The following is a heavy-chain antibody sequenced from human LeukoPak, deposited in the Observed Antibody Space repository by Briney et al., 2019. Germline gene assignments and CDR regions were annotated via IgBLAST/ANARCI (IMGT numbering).Heavy chain of an antibody. D-gene: IGHD4-23*01. CDR2: ISGSGSST. Sequence: GGSLRLSCAASGFTFSSYAMSWVRQAPGKGLEWVSVISGSGSSTYYADSMEGRFTISRDNSKNTLYLQMNSLRAEDTAVYYCASGAMVVTSYFDYWGQGTLVTVTS. V-gene: IGHV3-23*01. J-gene: IGHJ4*02. CDR3: ASGAMVVTSYFDY. CDR1: GFTFSSYA.